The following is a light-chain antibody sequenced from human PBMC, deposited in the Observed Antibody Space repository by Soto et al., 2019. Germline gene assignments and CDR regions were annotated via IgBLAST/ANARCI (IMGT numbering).Light chain of an antibody. V-gene: IGKV3-11*01. CDR2: DAS. CDR1: QSVSSY. J-gene: IGKJ1*01. Sequence: ESVLTQSPATLSLSPGEGATLSCRASQSVSSYLAWYQQKPGQAPRLLIYDASNRATGIPARFSGSGSGTDFTLTISGLEPEDFAVYYCQQRSNWPWTFGQGSKVDI. CDR3: QQRSNWPWT.